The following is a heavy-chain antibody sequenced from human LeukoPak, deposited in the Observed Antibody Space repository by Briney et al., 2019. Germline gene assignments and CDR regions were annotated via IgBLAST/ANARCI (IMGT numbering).Heavy chain of an antibody. D-gene: IGHD6-19*01. Sequence: ASVKVSCKASGYPSTSYGLSWVRQVPGQGLEWMGWISAYNGNTHYAERLQDRVTLTKDTSTNTAYMELRSLRLDDTAVYYCARDSSGWYNWFDPWGQGTLVTVSS. CDR3: ARDSSGWYNWFDP. CDR2: ISAYNGNT. J-gene: IGHJ5*02. CDR1: GYPSTSYG. V-gene: IGHV1-18*01.